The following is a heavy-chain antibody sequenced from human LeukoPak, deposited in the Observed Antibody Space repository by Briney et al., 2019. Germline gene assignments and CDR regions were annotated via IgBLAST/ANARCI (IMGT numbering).Heavy chain of an antibody. CDR3: ATVLDGYSHGLN. D-gene: IGHD5-18*01. CDR1: GNTLTELS. J-gene: IGHJ4*02. V-gene: IGHV1-24*01. CDR2: FDPEDGET. Sequence: ASVKVPCKVSGNTLTELSMHWVRQAPGKGLGWMGGFDPEDGETIYAQKFQGRVTMTEDTSTDTAYMELSSLRSEDTAVYYCATVLDGYSHGLNWGQGTLVTVSS.